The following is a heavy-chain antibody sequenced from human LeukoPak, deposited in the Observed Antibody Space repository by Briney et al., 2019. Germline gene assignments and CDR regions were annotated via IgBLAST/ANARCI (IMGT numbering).Heavy chain of an antibody. CDR1: GGSISSGGYS. CDR2: IYHSGST. D-gene: IGHD3-9*01. Sequence: PSETLSLTCAVSGGSISSGGYSWSWIRQPPGKGLEWIGYIYHSGSTYYNPSLKSRVTISVDRSKNQFSLKLSSVTAADTAVYYCAASTYYDILTGSDYWGQGTLVTVSS. J-gene: IGHJ4*02. V-gene: IGHV4-30-2*01. CDR3: AASTYYDILTGSDY.